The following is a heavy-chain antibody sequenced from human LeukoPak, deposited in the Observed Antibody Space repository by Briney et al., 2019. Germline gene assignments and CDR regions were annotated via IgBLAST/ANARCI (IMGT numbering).Heavy chain of an antibody. J-gene: IGHJ3*02. V-gene: IGHV3-73*01. CDR2: IRSKANSYAT. D-gene: IGHD3-22*01. Sequence: GGSLRLSCAASGFTFSGSAMHWVRQASGKGLEWVGRIRSKANSYATAYAASVKGRFTISRDDSKNTAYLQMNSLKTEDTAVHYCTRPRWGYYDSSGYNDALDIWGQGTMVTVSS. CDR3: TRPRWGYYDSSGYNDALDI. CDR1: GFTFSGSA.